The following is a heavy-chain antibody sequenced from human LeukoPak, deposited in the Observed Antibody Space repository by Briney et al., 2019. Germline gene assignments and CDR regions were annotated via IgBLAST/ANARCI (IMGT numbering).Heavy chain of an antibody. V-gene: IGHV1-18*01. CDR2: ISVYNGHT. CDR3: AKSPGGRHHN. Sequence: ASVKVSCKASGYTFTSYGISWVRQAPGQGLEWLGWISVYNGHTNYAQKLQGRVTMTTDTSTTTAYMELRTLRSDDTAVYYCAKSPGGRHHNWGQGTLVTVSS. J-gene: IGHJ4*02. CDR1: GYTFTSYG. D-gene: IGHD3-16*01.